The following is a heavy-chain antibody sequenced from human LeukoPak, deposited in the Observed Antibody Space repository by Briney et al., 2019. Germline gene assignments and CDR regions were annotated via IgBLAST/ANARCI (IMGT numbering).Heavy chain of an antibody. V-gene: IGHV3-21*01. CDR1: GFTFSRYT. J-gene: IGHJ4*02. D-gene: IGHD2/OR15-2a*01. CDR2: ISSTSYYI. Sequence: PGGSLRLSCAASGFTFSRYTMNWVRQAPGKGLEWVSSISSTSYYIYYADSVKGRFTISRDNAKKSLYLQMGSLRAEDTAVYYCAIDSDSTEDYWGRGTLVTVSS. CDR3: AIDSDSTEDY.